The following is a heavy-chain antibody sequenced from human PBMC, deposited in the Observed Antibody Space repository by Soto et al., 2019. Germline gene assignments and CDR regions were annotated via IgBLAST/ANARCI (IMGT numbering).Heavy chain of an antibody. CDR3: ARGFTMVRGVIGY. J-gene: IGHJ4*02. CDR2: IWYDGSNK. D-gene: IGHD3-10*01. CDR1: GFTFSSYG. Sequence: QVQLVESGGGVVQPGRSLRLSCAASGFTFSSYGMHWVRQAPGKGLEWVAVIWYDGSNKYYADSVKGRFTISRDNSKNTLYLQLNSLRAEDTAVYYCARGFTMVRGVIGYWGQGTLVTVSS. V-gene: IGHV3-33*01.